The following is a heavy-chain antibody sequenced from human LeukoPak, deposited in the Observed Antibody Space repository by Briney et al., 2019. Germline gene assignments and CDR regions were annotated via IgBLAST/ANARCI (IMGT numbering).Heavy chain of an antibody. CDR3: ARDRHYSNYVQDYFDY. CDR1: GYTFTSYY. CDR2: INPSGGST. D-gene: IGHD4-11*01. Sequence: GASVKVSCKASGYTFTSYYMHWVRQAPGQGLEWMGIINPSGGSTSYAQKFQGRVTMTRDTSTSTVYMELSSLRSEDTAVYYCARDRHYSNYVQDYFDYWGQGTLVTVSS. J-gene: IGHJ4*02. V-gene: IGHV1-46*01.